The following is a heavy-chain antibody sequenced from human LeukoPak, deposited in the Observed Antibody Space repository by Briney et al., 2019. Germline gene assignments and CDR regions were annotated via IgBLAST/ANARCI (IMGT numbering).Heavy chain of an antibody. CDR1: GFTFSSYG. CDR3: AEEVKDCSSTSCYYYYGMDV. CDR2: ISYDGGNK. J-gene: IGHJ6*04. D-gene: IGHD2-2*01. Sequence: GRSLRLSCAASGFTFSSYGMHWVRQAPGKGLAWVAVISYDGGNKYYADSVKGRFTISRDNSKNTLYLQMNSLRAEDTAVYYCAEEVKDCSSTSCYYYYGMDVWGKGTTVTVSS. V-gene: IGHV3-30*18.